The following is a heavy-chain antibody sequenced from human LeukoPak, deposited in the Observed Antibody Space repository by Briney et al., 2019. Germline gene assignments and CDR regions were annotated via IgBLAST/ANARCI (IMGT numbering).Heavy chain of an antibody. D-gene: IGHD6-13*01. CDR1: GFTFSSYA. J-gene: IGHJ4*02. CDR2: ISGSGGST. V-gene: IGHV3-23*01. Sequence: GGSLRLSCAASGFTFSSYAMSWVRQAPGKGLEWVSAISGSGGSTYYADSVKGRFTISRDNSKNTLYLQMNSLRAEDTAVYYCATRRISGSSWYADHDYWGQGTLVTVSS. CDR3: ATRRISGSSWYADHDY.